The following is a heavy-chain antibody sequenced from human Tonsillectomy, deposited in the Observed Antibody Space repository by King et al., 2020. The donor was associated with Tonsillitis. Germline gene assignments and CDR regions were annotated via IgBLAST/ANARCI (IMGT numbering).Heavy chain of an antibody. D-gene: IGHD6-19*01. CDR1: GVSFSSYS. CDR3: ARVLPRAVAAPDGPFDI. V-gene: IGHV1-69*12. Sequence: QVQLVQSGSEVKRPGSSVKVSCKASGVSFSSYSINWVRQAPGQGLEWMGGLIPIFGTPDYAQRFQGRVTITADESTNTAYMELSGLRSEDTALYYCARVLPRAVAAPDGPFDIWGQGTMVIVSS. CDR2: LIPIFGTP. J-gene: IGHJ3*02.